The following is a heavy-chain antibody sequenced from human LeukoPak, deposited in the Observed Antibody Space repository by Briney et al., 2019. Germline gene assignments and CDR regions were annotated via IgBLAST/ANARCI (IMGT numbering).Heavy chain of an antibody. J-gene: IGHJ5*02. Sequence: GSLRLSCTASGFTLSSSYMSWVRQAPGKGLEWIGSIYYSGSTYYNPSLKSRVTISVDTSKNQFSLKLTSVTAADTAVYYCARIYCSSTTCYFPSWFDPWGQGTLVTVSS. CDR2: IYYSGST. D-gene: IGHD2-2*01. V-gene: IGHV4-59*05. CDR1: GFTLSSSY. CDR3: ARIYCSSTTCYFPSWFDP.